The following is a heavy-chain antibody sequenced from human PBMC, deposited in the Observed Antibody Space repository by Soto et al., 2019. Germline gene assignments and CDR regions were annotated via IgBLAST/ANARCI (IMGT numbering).Heavy chain of an antibody. CDR1: GGSISSGGYY. D-gene: IGHD2-2*01. J-gene: IGHJ5*02. Sequence: SETLSLTCTVSGGSISSGGYYWSWIRQHPGKGLEWIGYIYYSGSTYYNPSLKSRVTISVDTSKNQFSLKLSSVTAADTAVYYCARARGVVVPAARFDPWGQGTLVTSPQ. V-gene: IGHV4-31*03. CDR3: ARARGVVVPAARFDP. CDR2: IYYSGST.